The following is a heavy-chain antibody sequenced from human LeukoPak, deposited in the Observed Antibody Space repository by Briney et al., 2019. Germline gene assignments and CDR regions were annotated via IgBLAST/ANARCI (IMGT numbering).Heavy chain of an antibody. V-gene: IGHV4-59*01. CDR2: IYYSGST. D-gene: IGHD1-26*01. J-gene: IGHJ3*02. Sequence: SETLSLTCTVSGGSISTYYWSWIRQPPGKGLEWIGYIYYSGSTNYNPSLKSRVTISVDTSKNQFSLKLSSVTAADTAVYYCARHPIVGAIRGDDAFDIWGQGTMVTVSS. CDR3: ARHPIVGAIRGDDAFDI. CDR1: GGSISTYY.